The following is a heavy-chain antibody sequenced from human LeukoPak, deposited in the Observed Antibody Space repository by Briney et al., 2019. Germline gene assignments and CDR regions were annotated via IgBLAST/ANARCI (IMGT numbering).Heavy chain of an antibody. CDR1: GGSITSTTDY. J-gene: IGHJ5*02. CDR3: ARSEQQLVPNWFDP. CDR2: VYYSGST. Sequence: SETLSLTCTVSGGSITSTTDYWGWIRQPPGKGLEWIGNVYYSGSTYYNPSLKSRVTISVDTSKNQFSLKLSSVTAADTAVYYCARSEQQLVPNWFDPWGQGTLVTVSS. D-gene: IGHD6-13*01. V-gene: IGHV4-39*07.